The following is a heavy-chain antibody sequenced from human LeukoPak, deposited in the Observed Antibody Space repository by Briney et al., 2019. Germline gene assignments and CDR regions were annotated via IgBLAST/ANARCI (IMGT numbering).Heavy chain of an antibody. CDR2: IWYDGSNK. J-gene: IGHJ6*02. Sequence: GGSLRLSCAASGFTFSSYGMHWVRQAPGKGLEWVAVIWYDGSNKYYADSVKGRFTISRDNSKNTLFLQMNSLRAEDTAVYYCAKGTSVATTYYYYGMDVWGQGTPVTVSS. V-gene: IGHV3-33*06. D-gene: IGHD5-12*01. CDR3: AKGTSVATTYYYYGMDV. CDR1: GFTFSSYG.